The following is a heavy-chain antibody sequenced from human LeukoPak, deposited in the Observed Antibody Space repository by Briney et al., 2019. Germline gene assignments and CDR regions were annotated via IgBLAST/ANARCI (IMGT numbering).Heavy chain of an antibody. D-gene: IGHD1-26*01. CDR3: ARHLPEQAFSRSYPLDFDY. Sequence: GESLKISCKGSGYSFTSYWIGWVRQMPGKGLEWMGIIYPGDSDTRYSPSFQGQVTISADKSISTAYLQWSSLKASDTAMYYCARHLPEQAFSRSYPLDFDYWGQGTLVTVSS. V-gene: IGHV5-51*01. CDR1: GYSFTSYW. J-gene: IGHJ4*02. CDR2: IYPGDSDT.